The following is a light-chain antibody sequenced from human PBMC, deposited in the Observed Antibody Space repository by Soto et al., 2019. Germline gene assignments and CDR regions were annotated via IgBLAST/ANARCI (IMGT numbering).Light chain of an antibody. CDR2: AVS. J-gene: IGKJ4*01. CDR1: QGINSW. CDR3: KQSSTFPLT. V-gene: IGKV1-12*01. Sequence: DIQMTQSPSSVSASVGDRVTITCRASQGINSWLAWYQQKQGKAPKLLIYAVSNLQSGVPSRFSGSGSGTDFTLTISSLQPEDFATYFCKQSSTFPLTVGGGTKVEIK.